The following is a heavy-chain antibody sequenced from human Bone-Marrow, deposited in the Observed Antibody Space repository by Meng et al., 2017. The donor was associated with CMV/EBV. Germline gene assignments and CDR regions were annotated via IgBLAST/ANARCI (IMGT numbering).Heavy chain of an antibody. CDR1: GGTFSSYT. D-gene: IGHD6-6*01. Sequence: SVKVSCKASGGTFSSYTTSWVRQAPGQGLEWMGRIIPILGIANYAQKFQGRVTITADKSTSTAYMELSSLRSEDTAVYYCARDLAVGSSSSPFDPWGQGTLVTVSS. J-gene: IGHJ5*02. CDR3: ARDLAVGSSSSPFDP. CDR2: IIPILGIA. V-gene: IGHV1-69*04.